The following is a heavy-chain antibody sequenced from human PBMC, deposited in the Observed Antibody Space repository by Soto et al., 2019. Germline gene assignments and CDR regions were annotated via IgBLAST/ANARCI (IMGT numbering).Heavy chain of an antibody. Sequence: GGSLSLSCAASGFTFSSYAMHWVRQAPGKGLEWVAVISYDGSNKYYADSVKGRFTISRDNSKNTLYLQMNSLRAEDTAVYYCARVQYSSSPGASYYYYYYGMDVWGQGTTVTVSS. CDR1: GFTFSSYA. V-gene: IGHV3-30-3*01. CDR2: ISYDGSNK. J-gene: IGHJ6*02. D-gene: IGHD6-13*01. CDR3: ARVQYSSSPGASYYYYYYGMDV.